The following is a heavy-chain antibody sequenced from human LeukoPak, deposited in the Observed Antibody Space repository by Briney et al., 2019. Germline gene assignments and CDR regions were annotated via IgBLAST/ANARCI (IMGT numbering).Heavy chain of an antibody. CDR1: GFTFNSYG. CDR2: IRFDGSNN. CDR3: ARDGYCTNGVCSNYYYYMDV. D-gene: IGHD2-8*01. J-gene: IGHJ6*03. V-gene: IGHV3-30*02. Sequence: PGGSLRLSCAASGFTFNSYGIHWVRQAPGKGLEWVAFIRFDGSNNYYADSVKGRFTISRDNSKNTLYLQMNSLRAEDTAVYYCARDGYCTNGVCSNYYYYMDVWGKGTTVTVSS.